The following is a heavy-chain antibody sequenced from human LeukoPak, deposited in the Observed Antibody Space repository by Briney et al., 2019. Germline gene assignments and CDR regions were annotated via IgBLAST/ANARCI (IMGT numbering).Heavy chain of an antibody. CDR1: GFTFSSYA. CDR2: ISGSGGST. Sequence: GGSLRLSCAASGFTFSSYAMSWVRQAPGKGLEWVSAISGSGGSTYYADSVKGRFTISRDNSKNTLYLQMNSLRAEDTAVYYCARDHRPAARPLVLDPWGQGTLVTVSS. V-gene: IGHV3-23*01. D-gene: IGHD6-6*01. CDR3: ARDHRPAARPLVLDP. J-gene: IGHJ5*02.